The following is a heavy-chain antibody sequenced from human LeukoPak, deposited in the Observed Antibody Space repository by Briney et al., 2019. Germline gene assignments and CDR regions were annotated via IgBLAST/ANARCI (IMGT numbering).Heavy chain of an antibody. J-gene: IGHJ4*02. V-gene: IGHV3-30*02. Sequence: GGSLRLSCAASGFTFSSYGMHWVRQAPGKGLEWVAFIRYDGSNKYYADSVKGRFTISRDNSKNTLYLQMNSLRAEDTAVYYRAKASSSPLPFDYWGQGTLVTVSS. CDR2: IRYDGSNK. CDR3: AKASSSPLPFDY. D-gene: IGHD6-13*01. CDR1: GFTFSSYG.